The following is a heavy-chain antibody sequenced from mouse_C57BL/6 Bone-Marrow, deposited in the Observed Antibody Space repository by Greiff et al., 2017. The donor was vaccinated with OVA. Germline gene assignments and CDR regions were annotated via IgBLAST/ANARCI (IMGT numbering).Heavy chain of an antibody. D-gene: IGHD2-2*01. V-gene: IGHV14-1*01. CDR3: TTGVTTRAWFAY. Sequence: EVKLQESGAELVRPGASVKLSCTASGFNIKDYYMHWVKQRPEQGLEWIGRIDPEDGDTEYAPKFQGKATMTADTSSNTAYLQLSSLTSEDTAVYYCTTGVTTRAWFAYWGQGTLVTVSA. CDR2: IDPEDGDT. J-gene: IGHJ3*01. CDR1: GFNIKDYY.